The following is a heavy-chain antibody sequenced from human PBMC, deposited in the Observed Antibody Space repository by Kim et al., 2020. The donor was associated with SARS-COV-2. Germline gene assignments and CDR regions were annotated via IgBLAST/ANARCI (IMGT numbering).Heavy chain of an antibody. CDR2: T. Sequence: TYYPGSVKGLFTISRENAKNSLYLQMNSLRAGDTAVYYCARGPIVGAFDYWGQGTLVTVSS. J-gene: IGHJ4*02. V-gene: IGHV3-13*01. CDR3: ARGPIVGAFDY. D-gene: IGHD1-26*01.